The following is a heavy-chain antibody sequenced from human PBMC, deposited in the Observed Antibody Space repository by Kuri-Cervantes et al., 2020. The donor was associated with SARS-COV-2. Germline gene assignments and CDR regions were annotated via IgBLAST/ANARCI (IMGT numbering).Heavy chain of an antibody. CDR1: GFTFSSYS. J-gene: IGHJ6*02. CDR3: ARGYCSSTSCPPYYYYGMDV. CDR2: ISSSSSTI. V-gene: IGHV3-48*02. Sequence: GESLKISCAASGFTFSSYSMNWVRQAPGKGLEWVSYISSSSSTIYYADSVKGRFTISRDNVKNSLYLQMNSLRDEDTAVYYCARGYCSSTSCPPYYYYGMDVWGQGTTVTVSS. D-gene: IGHD2-2*01.